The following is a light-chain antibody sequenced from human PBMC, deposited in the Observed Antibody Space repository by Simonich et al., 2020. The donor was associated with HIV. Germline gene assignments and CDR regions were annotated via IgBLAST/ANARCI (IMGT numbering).Light chain of an antibody. Sequence: QSALTQPRSVSGSPGQSVTISCTGTSSDVGGYNYVSWYQQHPGKAPKLMIYNVRKRPSGVTDRFSGAKSGNTASLTISGLQADDESNYYCSSYAGSNSVVFGGGTKLTAL. CDR2: NVR. CDR3: SSYAGSNSVV. V-gene: IGLV2-11*01. J-gene: IGLJ2*01. CDR1: SSDVGGYNY.